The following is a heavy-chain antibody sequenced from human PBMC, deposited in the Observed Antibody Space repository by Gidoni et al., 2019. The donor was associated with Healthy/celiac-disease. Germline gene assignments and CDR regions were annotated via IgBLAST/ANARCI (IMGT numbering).Heavy chain of an antibody. CDR2: ISGSGGST. Sequence: EVQLLESGGGLVQPGGSLSLSCAASGFPFSRYAMSWARQAPGKGLEWVSAISGSGGSTYYADSVKGRFTISRDNSKNTLYLQMNSLRAEDTAVYYCASGNFDFWSGYWVANYYYGMDVWGQGTTVTVSS. CDR1: GFPFSRYA. V-gene: IGHV3-23*01. D-gene: IGHD3-3*01. CDR3: ASGNFDFWSGYWVANYYYGMDV. J-gene: IGHJ6*02.